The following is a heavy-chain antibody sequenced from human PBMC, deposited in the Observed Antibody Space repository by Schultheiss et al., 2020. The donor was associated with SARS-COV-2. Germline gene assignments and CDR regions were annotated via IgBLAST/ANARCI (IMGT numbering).Heavy chain of an antibody. D-gene: IGHD2-2*01. V-gene: IGHV4-31*03. J-gene: IGHJ5*02. CDR2: IYYSGST. Sequence: SETLSLTCTVSGGSISSGGYYWSWIRQHPGKGLEWIGYIYYSGSTYYNPSLKSRVTISVDTSKNQFSLKLSSVTAADTAVYYCARGKRCSSTSCYRNWFDPWGQGTLVTVSS. CDR1: GGSISSGGYY. CDR3: ARGKRCSSTSCYRNWFDP.